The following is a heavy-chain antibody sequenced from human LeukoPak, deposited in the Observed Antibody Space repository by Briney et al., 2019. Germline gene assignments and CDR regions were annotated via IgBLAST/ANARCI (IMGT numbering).Heavy chain of an antibody. CDR2: VSFDGSKK. V-gene: IGHV3-30*18. CDR3: AKDEYYYDSSGYRY. Sequence: GGSLRLSCAASGFTFNNYGMHWFRQAPGKGLEWVAVVSFDGSKKFYGDSVKGRFTISRDSSKDTLPLQMNSLRAEDTAVYYCAKDEYYYDSSGYRYWGQGTLVTVSS. D-gene: IGHD3-22*01. CDR1: GFTFNNYG. J-gene: IGHJ4*02.